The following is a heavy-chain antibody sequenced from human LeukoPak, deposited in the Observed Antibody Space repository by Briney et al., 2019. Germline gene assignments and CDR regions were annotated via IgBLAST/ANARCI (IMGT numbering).Heavy chain of an antibody. J-gene: IGHJ4*02. CDR1: GLTFSSFF. Sequence: GGSLRLSCAASGLTFSSFFMTWVRQAPGKGLEWVANIKPDGSEKYYMDSVKGRFTISRDNAKNSLYLQMNSLRAEDTAVYYCASGGYNWNRLDYWGQGTLVTVSS. V-gene: IGHV3-7*01. CDR2: IKPDGSEK. CDR3: ASGGYNWNRLDY. D-gene: IGHD1-20*01.